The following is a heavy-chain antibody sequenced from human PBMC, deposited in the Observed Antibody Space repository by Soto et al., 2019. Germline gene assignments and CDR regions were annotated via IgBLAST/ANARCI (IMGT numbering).Heavy chain of an antibody. CDR2: IYYSGST. D-gene: IGHD3-22*01. Sequence: QVQLQESGPGLVKPSQTLSLTCTVSGGSISSGGYYWSWIRQHPGKGLEWIGYIYYSGSTYYNPSLKSRVTISVDTSKNQFSLKLSSVTAADTAVYYCARIDYDSSGYPPLGWFDPWGQGTLVTVSS. CDR3: ARIDYDSSGYPPLGWFDP. CDR1: GGSISSGGYY. J-gene: IGHJ5*02. V-gene: IGHV4-31*03.